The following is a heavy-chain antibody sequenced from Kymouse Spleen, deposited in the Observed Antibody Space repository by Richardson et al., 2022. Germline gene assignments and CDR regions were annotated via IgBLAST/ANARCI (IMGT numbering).Heavy chain of an antibody. D-gene: IGHD6-6*01. Sequence: EVQLVESGGGLVQPGGSLRLSCAASGFTFSSYWMSWVRQAPGKGLEWVANIKQDGSEKYYVDSVKGRFTISRDNAKNSLYLQMNSLRAEDTAVYYCARDRPQSSSYTTTTTVWTSGAKGPRSPSPQ. CDR1: GFTFSSYW. J-gene: IGHJ6*02. CDR2: IKQDGSEK. CDR3: ARDRPQSSSYTTTTTVWTS. V-gene: IGHV3-7*01.